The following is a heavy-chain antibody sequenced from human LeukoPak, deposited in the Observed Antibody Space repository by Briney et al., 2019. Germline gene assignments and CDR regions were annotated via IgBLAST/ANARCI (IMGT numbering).Heavy chain of an antibody. Sequence: GGSLRLSCAASGFTFSSYSMNWVRQAPGKGLEWVSSISSSSYIYYADSVKGRFTISRDNAKNSLYLQMNSLRAEDTAVYYCARGSASGSMTDWGQGTLVTVSS. D-gene: IGHD6-19*01. V-gene: IGHV3-21*01. CDR1: GFTFSSYS. J-gene: IGHJ4*02. CDR2: ISSSSYI. CDR3: ARGSASGSMTD.